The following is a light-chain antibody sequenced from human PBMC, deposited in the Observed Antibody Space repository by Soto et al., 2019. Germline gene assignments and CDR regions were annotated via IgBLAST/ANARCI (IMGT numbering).Light chain of an antibody. J-gene: IGKJ4*01. CDR2: ATS. CDR3: QQYGSTPLT. Sequence: EIVLTQSPGTLSLARGEGATLTCTTSQSINSDYLAWYQQKPGQAPRLLIYATSRRAPGSPDRISGSGSGTDFTLTISRLEPEDFAVYYCQQYGSTPLTFGGGTKVDI. V-gene: IGKV3-20*01. CDR1: QSINSDY.